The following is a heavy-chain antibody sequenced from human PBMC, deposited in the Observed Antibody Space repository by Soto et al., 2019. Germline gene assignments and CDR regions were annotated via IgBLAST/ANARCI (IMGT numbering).Heavy chain of an antibody. CDR3: ASVTFGGVVLAH. CDR1: ADSFSKYY. D-gene: IGHD3-16*01. CDR2: IYFNGNT. J-gene: IGHJ4*02. V-gene: IGHV4-59*07. Sequence: SDTLSLTCTVSADSFSKYYWTWIRQPPGVGLEWIVYIYFNGNTNYNPSLKGRVTISRDTSKKQFSLNPSSVTAADTAVYYCASVTFGGVVLAHWGQGTLVTVYS.